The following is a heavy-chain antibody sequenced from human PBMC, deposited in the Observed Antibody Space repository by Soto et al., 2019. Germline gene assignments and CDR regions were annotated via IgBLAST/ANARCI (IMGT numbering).Heavy chain of an antibody. D-gene: IGHD3-22*01. CDR2: ISYDGSNK. CDR1: GFTFSSYG. V-gene: IGHV3-30*03. J-gene: IGHJ6*02. Sequence: PGGSLRLSCAASGFTFSSYGMHWVRQAPGKGLELVAVISYDGSNKYYADSGKCRFTISRDNSKNALYPQMNSLRAEDTAVYYCVGVVIRDPYYYGMDVWGQGTTVTVSS. CDR3: VGVVIRDPYYYGMDV.